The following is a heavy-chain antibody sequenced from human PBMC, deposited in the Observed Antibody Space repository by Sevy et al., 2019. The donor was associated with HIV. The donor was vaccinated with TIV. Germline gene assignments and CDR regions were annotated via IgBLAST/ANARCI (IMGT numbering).Heavy chain of an antibody. V-gene: IGHV3-72*01. CDR2: TRNKANSYTT. CDR3: ARGGINSSGYYFFDY. CDR1: GFTFSDHY. D-gene: IGHD3-22*01. J-gene: IGHJ4*02. Sequence: GGSLRLSCAASGFTFSDHYMDWVRQAPGKGLEWVGRTRNKANSYTTEYAASVKGRFTISRDDSKNSLYLQMNSLKTEDTAVYYCARGGINSSGYYFFDYWAREPWSPSPQ.